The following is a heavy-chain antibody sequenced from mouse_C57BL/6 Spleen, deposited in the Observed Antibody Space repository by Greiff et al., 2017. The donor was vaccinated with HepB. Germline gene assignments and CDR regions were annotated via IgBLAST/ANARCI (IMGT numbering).Heavy chain of an antibody. CDR3: ARDLLSTVVAPFAY. V-gene: IGHV5-4*01. J-gene: IGHJ3*01. Sequence: EVQGVESGGGLVKPGGSLKLSCAASGFTFSSYAMSWVRQTPEKRLEWVATISDGGSYTYYPDNVKGRFTISRDNAKNNLYLQMSHLKSEDTAMYYCARDLLSTVVAPFAYWGQGTLVTVSA. D-gene: IGHD1-1*01. CDR2: ISDGGSYT. CDR1: GFTFSSYA.